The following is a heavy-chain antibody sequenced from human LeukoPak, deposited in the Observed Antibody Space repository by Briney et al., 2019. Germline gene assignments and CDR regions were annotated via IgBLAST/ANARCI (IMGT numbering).Heavy chain of an antibody. CDR1: GGSISSSSYY. CDR2: IYYSGSN. J-gene: IGHJ5*02. Sequence: SETLSLTCTVSGGSISSSSYYWGWIRQPPGKGLESIGSIYYSGSNYYNPSIKSRATISVNTSKNQFSLKLSSLTAAETAVYYCARREDGDGYRNKGGEWFDPWGQGTLSPSP. V-gene: IGHV4-39*01. CDR3: ARREDGDGYRNKGGEWFDP. D-gene: IGHD5-24*01.